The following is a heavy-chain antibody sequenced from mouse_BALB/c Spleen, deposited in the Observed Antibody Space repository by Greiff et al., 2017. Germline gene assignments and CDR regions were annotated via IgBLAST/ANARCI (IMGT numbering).Heavy chain of an antibody. J-gene: IGHJ2*01. CDR2: ISSGGGST. CDR3: ARHGEWLLRFDY. D-gene: IGHD2-3*01. Sequence: EVHLVESGGGLVKPGGSLKLSCAASGFAFSSYDMSWVRQTPEKRLEWVAYISSGGGSTYYPDTVKGRFTISRDNAKNTLYLQMSSLKSEDTAMYYCARHGEWLLRFDYWGQGTTLTVSS. V-gene: IGHV5-12-1*01. CDR1: GFAFSSYD.